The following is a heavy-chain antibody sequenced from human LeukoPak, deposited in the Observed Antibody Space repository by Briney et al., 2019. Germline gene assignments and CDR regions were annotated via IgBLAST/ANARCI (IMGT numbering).Heavy chain of an antibody. J-gene: IGHJ3*02. CDR2: IGTAGDT. CDR1: GFTFSSYA. Sequence: GGSLRLSCAASGFTFSSYAMSWVRQATGKGLEWVSAIGTAGDTYYPGSVKGRFTISRENAKNSLYLQMNSLRVGDTAVYYCARLQSAAFDIWGQGTMVTVSS. D-gene: IGHD4-11*01. CDR3: ARLQSAAFDI. V-gene: IGHV3-13*01.